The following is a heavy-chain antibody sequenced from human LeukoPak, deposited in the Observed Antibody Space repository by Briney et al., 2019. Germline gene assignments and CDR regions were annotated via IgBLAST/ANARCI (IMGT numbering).Heavy chain of an antibody. CDR2: FFYSGST. V-gene: IGHV4-59*01. CDR3: ARDGGYNWNLDY. CDR1: GGSIDPYY. J-gene: IGHJ4*02. D-gene: IGHD1-20*01. Sequence: SETLSLTCSVSGGSIDPYYWSWIRQPPGKGLEWIGYFFYSGSTNYNPSLKSRVIISIDTAKNQISLSLSSVTAADTAVYYCARDGGYNWNLDYWGQGTLVTVSS.